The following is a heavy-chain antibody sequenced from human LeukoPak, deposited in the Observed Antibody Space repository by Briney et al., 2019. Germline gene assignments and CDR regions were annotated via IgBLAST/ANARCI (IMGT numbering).Heavy chain of an antibody. Sequence: SETLSLTCTVSNYSISNNYYWGWIRQPPGKGLEWIGSIHHSGITYYTPSLESRITISLDTSKNQFSLRLYSVTAADTAAYYCVRESRGWYEDSWGQGTLVTVSS. J-gene: IGHJ4*02. CDR3: VRESRGWYEDS. CDR1: NYSISNNYY. V-gene: IGHV4-38-2*02. CDR2: IHHSGIT. D-gene: IGHD6-19*01.